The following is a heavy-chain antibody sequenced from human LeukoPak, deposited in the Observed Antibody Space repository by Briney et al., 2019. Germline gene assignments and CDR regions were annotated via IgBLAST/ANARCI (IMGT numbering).Heavy chain of an antibody. CDR1: GYTFTSYG. D-gene: IGHD1-26*01. CDR2: ISAYNGNT. Sequence: SVKVSCKASGYTFTSYGISWVRQAPGQGLEWMGWISAYNGNTNYAQKFQGRVTITADESTSTAYMELSSLRSEDTAVYYCARAISGSYDIWGQGTMVTVSS. CDR3: ARAISGSYDI. J-gene: IGHJ3*02. V-gene: IGHV1-18*01.